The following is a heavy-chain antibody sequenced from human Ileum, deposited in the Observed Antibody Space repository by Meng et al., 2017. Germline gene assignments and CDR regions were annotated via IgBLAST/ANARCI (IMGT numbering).Heavy chain of an antibody. Sequence: GGSLRLSCAVSGFSFGYYWMSWVRQTPGKGLEWVATINQDGDEKYYLDSVKGRFTISRDNAKNSVFLQLNSLSAEDTAVYYCARVGWRDYDRDYWGQGTLVTVSS. J-gene: IGHJ4*02. CDR1: GFSFGYYW. CDR2: INQDGDEK. V-gene: IGHV3-7*01. D-gene: IGHD5-12*01. CDR3: ARVGWRDYDRDY.